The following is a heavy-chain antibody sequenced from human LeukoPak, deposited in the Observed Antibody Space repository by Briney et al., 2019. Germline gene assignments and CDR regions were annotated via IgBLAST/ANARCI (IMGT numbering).Heavy chain of an antibody. J-gene: IGHJ4*02. Sequence: GGSLRLSCSTSGFTFSSYAMNWVRQAPGKGLEYVSGIINNGGSTYYADSVKGRFTVSRDNSKNTLFLQMSSLRSEDTAVYYCVNDYCGADCHLWGQETLVPVST. V-gene: IGHV3-64D*06. CDR3: VNDYCGADCHL. D-gene: IGHD2-21*02. CDR1: GFTFSSYA. CDR2: IINNGGST.